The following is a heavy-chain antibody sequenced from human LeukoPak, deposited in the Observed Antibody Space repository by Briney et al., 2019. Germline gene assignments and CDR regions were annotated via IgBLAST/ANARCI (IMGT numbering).Heavy chain of an antibody. CDR3: ARDGYDILTGYPHDNWFDP. V-gene: IGHV3-33*01. CDR1: GFTFSSYG. D-gene: IGHD3-9*01. Sequence: PGGSLRLSCAASGFTFSSYGMHWVRQAPGKGLEWVAVIWYDGSNKYYAGSVKGRFTISRDNSKSTLYPQMNSLRAEDTAVYYCARDGYDILTGYPHDNWFDPWGQGTLVTVSS. CDR2: IWYDGSNK. J-gene: IGHJ5*02.